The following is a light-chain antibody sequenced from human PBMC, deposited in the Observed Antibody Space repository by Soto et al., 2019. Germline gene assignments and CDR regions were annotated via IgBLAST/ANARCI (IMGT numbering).Light chain of an antibody. CDR2: LKSDGSN. V-gene: IGLV4-69*01. J-gene: IGLJ3*02. CDR3: QTWGTGIRV. Sequence: QSVLTQSPSASASLGASVKLTCTLSRGHSTYTIAWHQQQPDKGTRYLMKLKSDGSNSKGDGITDRFSGSSSGAERYLTISSLQSEDEADYYCQTWGTGIRVFGGGTKLTV. CDR1: RGHSTYT.